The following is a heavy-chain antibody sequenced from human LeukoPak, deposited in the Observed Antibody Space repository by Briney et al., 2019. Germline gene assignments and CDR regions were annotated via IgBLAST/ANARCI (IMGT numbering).Heavy chain of an antibody. D-gene: IGHD6-13*01. CDR3: AKVVQYTASTGTGLDY. CDR1: GFIFSNYG. Sequence: PGGSLLLSCASSGFIFSNYGMHWARQAPGKGLDWVADIWYDGSYKYYAVSVKGRFTISRDNSKNTLYLQMNSLRAEDTAIYYCAKVVQYTASTGTGLDYWGQGTLVTVSS. CDR2: IWYDGSYK. J-gene: IGHJ4*02. V-gene: IGHV3-33*06.